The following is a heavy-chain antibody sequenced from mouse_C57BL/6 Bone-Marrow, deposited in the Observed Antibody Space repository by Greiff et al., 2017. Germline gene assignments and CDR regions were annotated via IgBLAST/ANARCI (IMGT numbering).Heavy chain of an antibody. V-gene: IGHV3-6*01. Sequence: EVQLQESGPGLVKPSQSLSLTCSVTGYSITSGYYWNWIRQFPGNKLEWMGYISYDGSNNYNPSLKNRISITRDTSKNQFFLKLNSVTTEDTATYYCATITYKPSLTSRTTITRDTPENQFFLEMNSLTAEDTATYYCAREAYGNYDWYYFDYWGQGTTLTVSS. CDR1: GYSITSGYY. CDR3: ATITYKPSLTSRTTITRDTPENQFFLEMNSLTAEDTATYYCAREAYGNYDWYYFDY. D-gene: IGHD5-1*01. J-gene: IGHJ2*01. CDR2: ISYDGSN.